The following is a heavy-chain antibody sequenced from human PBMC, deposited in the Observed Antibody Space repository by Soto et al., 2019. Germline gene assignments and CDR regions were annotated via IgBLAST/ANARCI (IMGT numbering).Heavy chain of an antibody. CDR3: ARDPGHYYDSSGYYNPYYFDY. D-gene: IGHD3-22*01. Sequence: ETLSLTCTVSGGSISSYYWSWIRQPPGKGLEWIGYIYYSGSTNYNPSLKSRVTISVDTSKNQFSLKLSSVTAADTAVYYCARDPGHYYDSSGYYNPYYFDYRGQGTLVTVSS. CDR1: GGSISSYY. V-gene: IGHV4-59*01. CDR2: IYYSGST. J-gene: IGHJ4*02.